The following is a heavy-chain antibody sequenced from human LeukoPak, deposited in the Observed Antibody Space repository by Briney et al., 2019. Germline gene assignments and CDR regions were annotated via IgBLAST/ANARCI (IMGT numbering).Heavy chain of an antibody. CDR3: TRDRNDYGDPDALDI. Sequence: GGSLRLSCAASGFTFSDFAMNWVRQAPGKGLEWVSSITRVSTYIYYAESVQGRFTISRDNHKDLLYLQLNSLRGDDTGIYYCTRDRNDYGDPDALDIWGQGTVVTVSS. J-gene: IGHJ3*02. D-gene: IGHD4-17*01. CDR2: ITRVSTYI. V-gene: IGHV3-21*01. CDR1: GFTFSDFA.